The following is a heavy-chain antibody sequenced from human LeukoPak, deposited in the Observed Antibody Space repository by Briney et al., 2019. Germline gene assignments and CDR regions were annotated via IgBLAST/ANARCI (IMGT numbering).Heavy chain of an antibody. CDR3: AREGRGSSADAFDI. Sequence: GGSLRLSCAASGFTFSSYAMSWVRQAPGKGLEWVSAVGIVGDTFYSGSVKGRFTISRENAENSLFLQMNSLRAGDTAVYYCAREGRGSSADAFDIWGQGTMVTVSS. V-gene: IGHV3-13*01. J-gene: IGHJ3*02. D-gene: IGHD3-16*01. CDR2: VGIVGDT. CDR1: GFTFSSYA.